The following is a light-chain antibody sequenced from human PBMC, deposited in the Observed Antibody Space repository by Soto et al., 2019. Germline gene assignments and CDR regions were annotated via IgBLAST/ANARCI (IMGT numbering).Light chain of an antibody. CDR1: SSDVGVYNY. Sequence: QSALTQPRSVSGSPGQSVTISCTGTSSDVGVYNYVSWYQQHPGKAPKLMIYDVSKRPSGVPDRFSGSKSGNTASLTISVLQAEDEAYYYCCSDAGSYTWVFGGGTKLTVL. CDR3: CSDAGSYTWV. J-gene: IGLJ3*02. V-gene: IGLV2-11*01. CDR2: DVS.